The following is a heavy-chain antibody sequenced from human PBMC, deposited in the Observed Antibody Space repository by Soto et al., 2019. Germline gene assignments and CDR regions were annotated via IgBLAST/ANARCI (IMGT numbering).Heavy chain of an antibody. CDR3: ARVEYSGYPRI. D-gene: IGHD5-12*01. CDR2: INHSGST. V-gene: IGHV4-34*01. J-gene: IGHJ4*02. Sequence: SETLSLTCAVYGGSFSGYYWSWIRQPPGKGLEWIGEINHSGSTNYNPSLKSRVTISGDTSKNQFSLKLTSVTSADTAVYYCARVEYSGYPRIWGQGTLVTVSS. CDR1: GGSFSGYY.